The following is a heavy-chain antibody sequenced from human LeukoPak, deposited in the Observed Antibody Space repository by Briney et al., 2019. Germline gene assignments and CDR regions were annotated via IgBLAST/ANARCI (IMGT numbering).Heavy chain of an antibody. V-gene: IGHV3-30*02. CDR1: GFTFSSYG. Sequence: GGSLRLSCAASGFTFSSYGMHWVRQAPGKGLEWVAFIQYDGSNKYYADSVKGRFTISRDNSKNTLYLQMNSLRAEDTAVYYCAKAKGGERYGNYFDYWGQGTLVTVSS. CDR3: AKAKGGERYGNYFDY. CDR2: IQYDGSNK. D-gene: IGHD3-16*01. J-gene: IGHJ4*02.